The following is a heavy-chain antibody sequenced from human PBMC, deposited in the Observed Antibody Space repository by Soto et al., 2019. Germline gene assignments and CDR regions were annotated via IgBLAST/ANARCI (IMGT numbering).Heavy chain of an antibody. CDR2: TSYDGSDK. J-gene: IGHJ1*01. CDR3: ARWVTTGGLDV. CDR1: GFTFRSYV. D-gene: IGHD4-17*01. Sequence: QVPLVESGGGVVQPGTSLRVSCVGSGFTFRSYVMHWVRQAPGKGLEWVALTSYDGSDKYYDDSVWGRFTISRDNSRNTVDLQMDSLRLEDTALYYCARWVTTGGLDVWGQGTLVSVS. V-gene: IGHV3-30*19.